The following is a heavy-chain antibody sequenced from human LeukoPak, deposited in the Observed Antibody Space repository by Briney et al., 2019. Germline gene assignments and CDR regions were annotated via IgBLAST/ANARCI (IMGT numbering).Heavy chain of an antibody. CDR1: GGSISSYY. D-gene: IGHD3-3*01. CDR3: ARGPLRFRYGMDV. V-gene: IGHV4-59*01. Sequence: SETLSLTCTVSGGSISSYYWSWIRQPPGKGLEWIGYIYYSGSTNYNPSLKSRVTISVDTSKNQFSLKLSSVTAADTDVYYCARGPLRFRYGMDVWGKGTTVTVSS. CDR2: IYYSGST. J-gene: IGHJ6*04.